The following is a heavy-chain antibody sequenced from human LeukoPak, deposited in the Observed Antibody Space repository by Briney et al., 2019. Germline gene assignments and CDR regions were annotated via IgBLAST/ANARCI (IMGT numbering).Heavy chain of an antibody. V-gene: IGHV4-39*07. D-gene: IGHD2-2*01. J-gene: IGHJ5*02. CDR1: GGSISSSSYY. Sequence: SETLSLTCTVSGGSISSSSYYWGCIRQPPGKGLEWIGSIYYSGSTYYNPSLKSRVTISVDTSKNQFSLKLSSVTAADTAVYYCARGSYQLLFNWFGPWGQGTLVTVSS. CDR2: IYYSGST. CDR3: ARGSYQLLFNWFGP.